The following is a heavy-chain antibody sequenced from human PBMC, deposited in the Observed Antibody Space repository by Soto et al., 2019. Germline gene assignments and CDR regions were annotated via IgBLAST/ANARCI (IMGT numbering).Heavy chain of an antibody. D-gene: IGHD6-13*01. Sequence: GGSLRLSCAASGFTFSSYGMHWVRQAPGKGLEWVAVIWYDGSNKYYADSVKGRFTISRDNSKNTLYLQMNSLRAEDTAVYYCARTVAAAGTSYFDYWGQGTLVTV. CDR1: GFTFSSYG. V-gene: IGHV3-33*01. J-gene: IGHJ4*02. CDR3: ARTVAAAGTSYFDY. CDR2: IWYDGSNK.